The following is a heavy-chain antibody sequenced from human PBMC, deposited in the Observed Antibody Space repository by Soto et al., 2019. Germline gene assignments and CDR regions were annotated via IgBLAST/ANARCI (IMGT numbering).Heavy chain of an antibody. Sequence: ASVKVSCKVSGYTLTELSMHWVRQAPGKGLEWMGGFDPEDGETIYAQKFQGRVTMTEDTSTDTAYMELSSLRSEDTAVYYCATILTRYCSSTSCYAWPFDYWGQGTLVTVSS. J-gene: IGHJ4*02. CDR1: GYTLTELS. D-gene: IGHD2-2*01. CDR3: ATILTRYCSSTSCYAWPFDY. V-gene: IGHV1-24*01. CDR2: FDPEDGET.